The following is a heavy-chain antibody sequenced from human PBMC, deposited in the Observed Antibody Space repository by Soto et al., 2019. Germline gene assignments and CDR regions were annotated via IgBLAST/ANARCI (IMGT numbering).Heavy chain of an antibody. Sequence: SETLSLTCTVSGGSIRNGDYYWGWIRQPPGKGLEWIGYVYYSGTTYSHPSLNSRVSISVDTSENQFSLRRTSVTAADTAVYYCVTVNLVGAAYYFDYWGPGTLVTVSS. CDR1: GGSIRNGDYY. D-gene: IGHD1-26*01. CDR2: VYYSGTT. CDR3: VTVNLVGAAYYFDY. J-gene: IGHJ4*02. V-gene: IGHV4-30-4*01.